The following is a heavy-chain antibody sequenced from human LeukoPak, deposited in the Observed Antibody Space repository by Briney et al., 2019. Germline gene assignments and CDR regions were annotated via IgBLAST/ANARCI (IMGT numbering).Heavy chain of an antibody. CDR2: IYASGAA. V-gene: IGHV4-61*02. CDR3: ARESVYYYGPFDP. J-gene: IGHJ5*02. CDR1: GDSISGNFYF. D-gene: IGHD3-22*01. Sequence: PSETLSLTCTVSGDSISGNFYFWSWIRHTAGKGLEWIVRIYASGAASYNPSLKSRVTISVDTSKNQYFLKLKSVTAADTAVYYCARESVYYYGPFDPWGQGTRVIVSS.